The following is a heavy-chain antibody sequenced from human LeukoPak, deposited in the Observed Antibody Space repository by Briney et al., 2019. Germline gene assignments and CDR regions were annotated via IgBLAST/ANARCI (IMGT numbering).Heavy chain of an antibody. CDR1: GFSFSDYG. Sequence: GGSLRLSCAASGFSFSDYGMHWVRQAPGKGPECVGVISYHGKNEYYADSVKGRFTIARDNSKNTLYLQMNSLRAEDTAVYYCAKDQLLFGVVIIPSIFDYWGQGTLVTVSS. CDR3: AKDQLLFGVVIIPSIFDY. D-gene: IGHD3-3*01. CDR2: ISYHGKNE. J-gene: IGHJ4*02. V-gene: IGHV3-30*18.